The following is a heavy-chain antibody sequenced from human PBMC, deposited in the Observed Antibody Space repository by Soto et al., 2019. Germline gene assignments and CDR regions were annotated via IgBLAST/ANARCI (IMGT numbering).Heavy chain of an antibody. CDR2: IYYSGST. V-gene: IGHV4-31*03. D-gene: IGHD3-3*01. CDR1: GGSISSGGYY. CDR3: ARDGYVGYDFWSGYYTSWFDP. J-gene: IGHJ5*02. Sequence: QVQLQESGPGLVKPSQTLSLTCTVSGGSISSGGYYWSWIRQHPGTGLEWIGYIYYSGSTYYNPSLKSRVTISVDTSKNQFSLKLGSVTAADTAVYYCARDGYVGYDFWSGYYTSWFDPWGQGTLVTVSS.